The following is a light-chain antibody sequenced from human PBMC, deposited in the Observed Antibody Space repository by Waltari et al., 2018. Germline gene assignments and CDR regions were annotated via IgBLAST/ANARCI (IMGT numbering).Light chain of an antibody. V-gene: IGKV3-11*01. CDR2: DSS. CDR3: QQRYA. Sequence: EIVLTQSPATLSLSPGQRAALSCRASQDVNDYLACYQQKPGQPPRLLIYDSSKRATGIPARFSGSGSGTDFTLTISTLEPEDFGVYYCQQRYAFGGGTKVEI. CDR1: QDVNDY. J-gene: IGKJ4*01.